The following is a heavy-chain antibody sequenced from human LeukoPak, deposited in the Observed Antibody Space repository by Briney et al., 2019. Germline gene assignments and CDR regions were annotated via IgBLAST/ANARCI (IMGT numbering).Heavy chain of an antibody. CDR3: ARAGAAAHFWYSDL. Sequence: GGSLRLSCAASGFTFSSYAMSWVRQAPGKGLEWVSAISGSGGSTYYADSVKGRFTISRDNSKNTLYLQMNSLRAEDTAVYYCARAGAAAHFWYSDLWGRGTLVTVSS. V-gene: IGHV3-23*01. D-gene: IGHD6-13*01. CDR2: ISGSGGST. J-gene: IGHJ2*01. CDR1: GFTFSSYA.